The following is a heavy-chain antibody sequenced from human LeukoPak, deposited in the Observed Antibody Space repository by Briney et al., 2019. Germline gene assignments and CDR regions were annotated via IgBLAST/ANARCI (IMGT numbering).Heavy chain of an antibody. J-gene: IGHJ4*02. CDR3: ARDHGVAARGLFDY. V-gene: IGHV4-59*01. Sequence: NPSETLSLTCAVYGGSFSGYYWNWIRQPPGKGLEWIGYIYYSGTTNYNPSLKSRVTISVDTSKNQFSLKLSSVTAADTAVYYCARDHGVAARGLFDYWGQGTLVTVSS. CDR2: IYYSGTT. D-gene: IGHD6-6*01. CDR1: GGSFSGYY.